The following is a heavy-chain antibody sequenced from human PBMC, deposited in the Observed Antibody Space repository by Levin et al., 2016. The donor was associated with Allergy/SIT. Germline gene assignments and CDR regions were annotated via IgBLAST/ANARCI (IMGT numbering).Heavy chain of an antibody. CDR1: GFTFSSYW. Sequence: GGSLRLSCAASGFTFSSYWMSWVRQAPGKGLEWVGNIKEDGSEENYVDSVKGRFTISRDNAKSSLYLQMDSLRAEDTAVYYCVGVRAAAGTRVYLDLWGRGTLVTVSS. V-gene: IGHV3-7*01. CDR3: VGVRAAAGTRVYLDL. J-gene: IGHJ2*01. D-gene: IGHD6-13*01. CDR2: IKEDGSEE.